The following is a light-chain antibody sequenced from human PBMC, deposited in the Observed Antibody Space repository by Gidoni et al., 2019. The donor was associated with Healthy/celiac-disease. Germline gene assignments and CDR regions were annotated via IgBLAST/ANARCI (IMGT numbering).Light chain of an antibody. CDR2: DAS. V-gene: IGKV3-11*01. CDR1: QSVSSY. CDR3: QQRSNWPPLT. J-gene: IGKJ4*01. Sequence: EIVLTQSPATLSLSPGERATLSCRARQSVSSYLAWYQQKPGQAPRLLIYDASNRATGIPARFSGSGSGTDFTRTISSLEPEDFAVYYCQQRSNWPPLTFGGGTKVEIK.